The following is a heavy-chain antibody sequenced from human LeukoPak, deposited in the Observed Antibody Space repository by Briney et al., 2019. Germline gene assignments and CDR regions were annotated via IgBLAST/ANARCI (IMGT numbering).Heavy chain of an antibody. D-gene: IGHD3/OR15-3a*01. CDR2: ITYDGGKT. J-gene: IGHJ4*02. CDR1: GFTFSSYA. CDR3: VRDLVWDTGRVDY. Sequence: GGSLRLSCTHSGFTFSSYAMNWVRQAPGKGLEWVAAITYDGGKTFSADSVKGRFTISRGSAKNSLYLQMNSLRDEDTATYYCVRDLVWDTGRVDYWGQGTLVTVSS. V-gene: IGHV3-30*07.